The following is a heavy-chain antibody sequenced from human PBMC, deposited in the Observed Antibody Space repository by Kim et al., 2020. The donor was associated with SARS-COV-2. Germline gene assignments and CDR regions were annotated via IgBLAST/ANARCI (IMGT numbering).Heavy chain of an antibody. J-gene: IGHJ6*02. CDR1: GGSISSGGYY. CDR2: IYYSGST. Sequence: SETLSLTCTVSGGSISSGGYYWSWIRQHPGKGLEWIGYIYYSGSTYYNPSLKSRVTISVDTSKNQFSLKLSSVTAADTAVYYCAMYSKAFDYYYYGMDVWGQGTTVTVSS. V-gene: IGHV4-31*03. CDR3: AMYSKAFDYYYYGMDV. D-gene: IGHD4-4*01.